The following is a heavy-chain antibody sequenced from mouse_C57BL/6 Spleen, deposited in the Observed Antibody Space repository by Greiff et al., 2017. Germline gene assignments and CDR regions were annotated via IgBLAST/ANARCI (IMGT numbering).Heavy chain of an antibody. CDR2: IWSGGST. V-gene: IGHV2-5*01. CDR3: AKNGGSSWYFDV. Sequence: QVQLQQSGPGLVQPSQSLSITCTVSGFSLTSYGVHWVRQSPGKGLEWLGMIWSGGSTDYNAAFMSRLSITKDNSKSQVFFIMNSLQADDTAIYYCAKNGGSSWYFDVWGTGTTVTVSS. D-gene: IGHD1-1*01. J-gene: IGHJ1*03. CDR1: GFSLTSYG.